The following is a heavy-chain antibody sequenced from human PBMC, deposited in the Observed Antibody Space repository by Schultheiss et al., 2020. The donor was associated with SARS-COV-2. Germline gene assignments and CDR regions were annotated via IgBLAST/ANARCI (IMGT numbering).Heavy chain of an antibody. Sequence: GGSLRLSCSASGFTFSTYAMHWVRQAPGKGLEWVANIKQDGSVEHYVDSVRGRFTISRDNARNSLYLQMNSLRAEDTAIYYCASMWRYSYTIDYWGQGTMVTVSS. J-gene: IGHJ4*02. CDR2: IKQDGSVE. V-gene: IGHV3-7*03. CDR1: GFTFSTYA. D-gene: IGHD5-18*01. CDR3: ASMWRYSYTIDY.